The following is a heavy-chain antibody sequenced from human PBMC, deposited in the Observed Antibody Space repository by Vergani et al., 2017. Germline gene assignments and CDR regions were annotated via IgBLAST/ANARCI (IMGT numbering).Heavy chain of an antibody. Sequence: EVQLVESGGGLVQPGRSLRLSCTASGFTFGDYAMSWVRQAPGKGLEWVGFIRSKAYGGTTEYAASVKGRFTISRDDSKSIAYLQMNSLKTEDTAVYYCTRDRIAAAGIWDYYYMDVWGKGTTVTVSS. CDR1: GFTFGDYA. J-gene: IGHJ6*03. CDR2: IRSKAYGGTT. D-gene: IGHD6-13*01. CDR3: TRDRIAAAGIWDYYYMDV. V-gene: IGHV3-49*04.